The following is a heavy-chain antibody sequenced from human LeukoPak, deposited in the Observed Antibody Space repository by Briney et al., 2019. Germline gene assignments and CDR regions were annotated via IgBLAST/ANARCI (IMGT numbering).Heavy chain of an antibody. Sequence: GGSLRLSCAASGFNFNTYAMKWVRQAPGKGLEWLAVVLFDGSDQYYADSVQGRFTISRDNAKNSLYLQMNSLRAEDTAVYYCARSHSHYGDYPYAFDIWGQGTMVTVSS. CDR2: VLFDGSDQ. V-gene: IGHV3-30*04. D-gene: IGHD4-17*01. CDR3: ARSHSHYGDYPYAFDI. CDR1: GFNFNTYA. J-gene: IGHJ3*02.